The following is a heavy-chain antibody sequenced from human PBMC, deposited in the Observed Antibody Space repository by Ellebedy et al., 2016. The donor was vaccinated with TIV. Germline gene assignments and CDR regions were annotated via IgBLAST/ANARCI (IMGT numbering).Heavy chain of an antibody. CDR3: ARDHLPGGIAVAGHY. V-gene: IGHV4-59*01. J-gene: IGHJ4*02. Sequence: MPSETLSLTCTVSGGSISSYYWSWIRQHPGKGLEWIGYIRYAGGPYIVSTIYNPSVKSRLTISMDTSKNQFSLNLPSVTAADTAFYYCARDHLPGGIAVAGHYWGQGTLVTVSS. CDR2: IRYAGGPYIVST. CDR1: GGSISSYY. D-gene: IGHD6-19*01.